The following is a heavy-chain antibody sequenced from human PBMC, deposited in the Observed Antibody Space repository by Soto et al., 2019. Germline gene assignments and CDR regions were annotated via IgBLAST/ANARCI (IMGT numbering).Heavy chain of an antibody. Sequence: EVQLLESGGGLVQPGGSLRLSCAASGFTFSSYAMSWVRQAPGKGLEWVSAISGSGGSTYYADSVKGRFTISRDNSKNTLYLQMNSLRAEDTAVYYCAKDHRSIVVVTATGFDYWGQGTLVTVS. D-gene: IGHD2-21*02. V-gene: IGHV3-23*01. CDR2: ISGSGGST. CDR3: AKDHRSIVVVTATGFDY. J-gene: IGHJ4*02. CDR1: GFTFSSYA.